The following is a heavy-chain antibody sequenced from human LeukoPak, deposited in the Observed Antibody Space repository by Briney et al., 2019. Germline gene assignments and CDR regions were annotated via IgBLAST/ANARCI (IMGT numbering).Heavy chain of an antibody. Sequence: PSETLSLTCTVSGGSISSYYWSWIRQPPGEGMEWIGYIYYSGSTNYNPSLKSRVTISVDTSKNQFSLKLSSVTAADTAVYYCARARRGYYFDYWGQGTLVTVSS. V-gene: IGHV4-59*01. CDR3: ARARRGYYFDY. J-gene: IGHJ4*02. CDR1: GGSISSYY. D-gene: IGHD3-22*01. CDR2: IYYSGST.